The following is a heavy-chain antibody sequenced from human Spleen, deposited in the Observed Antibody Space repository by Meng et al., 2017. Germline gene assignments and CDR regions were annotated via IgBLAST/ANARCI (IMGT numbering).Heavy chain of an antibody. J-gene: IGHJ5*02. CDR3: ARDRPEFGEEPIT. CDR1: GVSISSSNW. D-gene: IGHD3-10*01. V-gene: IGHV4-4*02. CDR2: IYHSGSS. Sequence: QVQLQESGPRLVKPSATLSLTCAVSGVSISSSNWWSWFRQSPGKGLEWIGEIYHSGSSNYNPSLKSRVTMSVDKSKNHFSMDLNSVTAAATAVYYCARDRPEFGEEPITWGQGTLVTVSS.